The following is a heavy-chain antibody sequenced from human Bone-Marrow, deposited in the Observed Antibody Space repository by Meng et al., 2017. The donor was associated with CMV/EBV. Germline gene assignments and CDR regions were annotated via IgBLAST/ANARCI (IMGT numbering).Heavy chain of an antibody. D-gene: IGHD3-16*01. J-gene: IGHJ4*02. CDR3: AVGHDSRKVAY. Sequence: GGSLRLSCAASGFSFSNYWMTWVRQAPGKGLEWVANIKQDGSEKYYVASVKGRFTISRDNAKNSLYLQMNDLRGDDTAVYYCAVGHDSRKVAYWGQGTLVTVSS. V-gene: IGHV3-7*01. CDR1: GFSFSNYW. CDR2: IKQDGSEK.